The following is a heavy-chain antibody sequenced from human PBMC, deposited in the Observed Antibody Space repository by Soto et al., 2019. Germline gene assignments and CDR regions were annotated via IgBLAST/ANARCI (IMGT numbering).Heavy chain of an antibody. D-gene: IGHD3-22*01. V-gene: IGHV3-74*01. Sequence: EVQLVESGGGLVQPGGSLRLSCAASGFTFSSYWMHWVRQAPGKGLVWVSRINGDGSTTSYADSVKGRFIISRDNATNMLYLQMNSLRAEDTAVYYCARPRYDGSGTPFDHWGQGTLVTVSS. CDR2: INGDGSTT. J-gene: IGHJ4*02. CDR3: ARPRYDGSGTPFDH. CDR1: GFTFSSYW.